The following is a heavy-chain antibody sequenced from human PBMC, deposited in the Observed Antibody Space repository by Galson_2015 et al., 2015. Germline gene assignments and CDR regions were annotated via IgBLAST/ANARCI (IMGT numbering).Heavy chain of an antibody. CDR2: IYHTGST. CDR1: GGSINSGGYS. D-gene: IGHD3-22*01. J-gene: IGHJ4*02. V-gene: IGHV4-30-2*01. CDR3: ARGLFDSRGYYSFDY. Sequence: TLSLTCAVSGGSINSGGYSWSWIRQPPGKGLEWIGYIYHTGSTYYNPSLKSRVTISVDSSKSQFSLNLRSVTAADTAVYYCARGLFDSRGYYSFDYWGQGTLVTVSS.